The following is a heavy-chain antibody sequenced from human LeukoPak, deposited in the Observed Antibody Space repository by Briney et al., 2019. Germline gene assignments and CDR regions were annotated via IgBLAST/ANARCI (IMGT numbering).Heavy chain of an antibody. J-gene: IGHJ4*02. CDR3: ARKRGDPSAGYFDY. CDR1: GGSISSSSYY. D-gene: IGHD4-17*01. CDR2: IYYSGST. V-gene: IGHV4-39*01. Sequence: SETLSLTCTVSGGSISSSSYYWGWIRQPPGTGLEWIGSIYYSGSTYYNPSLKSRVTISVDTSKNQFSLKLSSVTAADTAVYYCARKRGDPSAGYFDYWGQGTLVTVSS.